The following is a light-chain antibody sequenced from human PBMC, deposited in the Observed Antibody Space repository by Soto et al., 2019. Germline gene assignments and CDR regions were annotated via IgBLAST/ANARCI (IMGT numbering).Light chain of an antibody. CDR2: AAS. J-gene: IGKJ4*01. V-gene: IGKV1D-17*01. CDR3: QQHNTDS. Sequence: NIQMTPSPSAMSASVGDRVTITCRARQGITNFLTWFQQKPGKVPNRFIFAASSLQSGVPSSFSGSGSGAEFTLTISSXQPEDFATFSCQQHNTDSFGGGAKVEIK. CDR1: QGITNF.